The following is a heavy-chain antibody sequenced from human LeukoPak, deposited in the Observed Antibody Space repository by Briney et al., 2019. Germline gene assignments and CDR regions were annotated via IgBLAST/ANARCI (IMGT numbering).Heavy chain of an antibody. D-gene: IGHD3-10*01. CDR3: ARDLHYGSGSYSFDY. V-gene: IGHV4-4*02. J-gene: IGHJ4*02. CDR2: IYHSGST. CDR1: GGSISSSNW. Sequence: SETLSLTCAVSGGSISSSNWWSWGRQPPGKGLDWIWEIYHSGSTNYNPSLKSRVTVSVDTSKTQSSLKLTSVTAADTAVYYCARDLHYGSGSYSFDYWGQGTLVTVSS.